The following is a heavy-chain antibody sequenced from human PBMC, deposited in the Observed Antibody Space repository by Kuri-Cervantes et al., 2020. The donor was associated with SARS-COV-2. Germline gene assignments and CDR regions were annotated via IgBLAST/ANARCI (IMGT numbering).Heavy chain of an antibody. D-gene: IGHD2-15*01. CDR3: ARDPVVVAAADWDGMDV. CDR2: TRNKANSYTT. Sequence: GGSLRLSCAASGFTFSDHYMDWVRQAPGKGLEWVGRTRNKANSYTTEYAASVKGRFTISRDDSKNSLYLQMNSLKTEDTAVYYCARDPVVVAAADWDGMDVWGQGTTVTVSS. V-gene: IGHV3-72*01. J-gene: IGHJ6*02. CDR1: GFTFSDHY.